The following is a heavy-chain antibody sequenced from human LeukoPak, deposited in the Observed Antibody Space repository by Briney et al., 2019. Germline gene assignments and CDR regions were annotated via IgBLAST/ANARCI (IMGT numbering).Heavy chain of an antibody. CDR3: ARGPSGWGSLDS. V-gene: IGHV3-74*01. D-gene: IGHD7-27*01. CDR2: INSDGSST. Sequence: TGESLRLSCAASGFTFSSYWMHWVRQAPGKGLVWVSRINSDGSSTNYADSVKGRFTISRDNAKNTLYLQVKSLRAEDTAVYYCARGPSGWGSLDSWGQGTLVTVSS. J-gene: IGHJ4*02. CDR1: GFTFSSYW.